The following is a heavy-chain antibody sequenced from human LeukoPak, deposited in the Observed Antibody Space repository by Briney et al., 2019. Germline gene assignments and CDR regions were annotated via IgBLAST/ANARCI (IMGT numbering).Heavy chain of an antibody. CDR3: ATDLSDYIWGSYRYSYDY. CDR2: FDLEDVET. D-gene: IGHD3-16*02. CDR1: VYTLTELS. J-gene: IGHJ4*02. Sequence: ASVKVSCKVSVYTLTELSMHWVRQAPGKGLEWMGGFDLEDVETIYAQKFQGRVTMTEDTSTDTAYMELSSLRSEDTAVYYCATDLSDYIWGSYRYSYDYWGQGTLVTVSS. V-gene: IGHV1-24*01.